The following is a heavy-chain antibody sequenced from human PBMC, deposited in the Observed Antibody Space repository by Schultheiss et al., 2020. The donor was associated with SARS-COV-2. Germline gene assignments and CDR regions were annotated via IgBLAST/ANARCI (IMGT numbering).Heavy chain of an antibody. CDR2: ITPNSGAT. J-gene: IGHJ6*02. D-gene: IGHD5-18*01. CDR1: GYTFTAYH. CDR3: ARDMDGYSYSGMDV. V-gene: IGHV1-2*02. Sequence: ASVKVSCKASGYTFTAYHMHWVRQAPGQGLEWMGWITPNSGATNYAQKFQGRVTMTTDTSISTVYMELRRLRSDDTAVYYCARDMDGYSYSGMDVWGQGTTVTVSS.